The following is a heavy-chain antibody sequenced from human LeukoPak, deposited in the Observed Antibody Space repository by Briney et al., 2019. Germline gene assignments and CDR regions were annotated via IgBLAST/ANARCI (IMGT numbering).Heavy chain of an antibody. D-gene: IGHD2-2*01. CDR2: MNPNSGNT. Sequence: ASVKVSCKASGYTFTSYDINWVRQATGQGLEWMGWMNPNSGNTGYAQKFQGRVTITRNTSISTAYMELSSLRSEDTAVYYCARGGSGDIVVVPAATPFDYWAREPWSPSPQ. V-gene: IGHV1-8*03. J-gene: IGHJ4*02. CDR3: ARGGSGDIVVVPAATPFDY. CDR1: GYTFTSYD.